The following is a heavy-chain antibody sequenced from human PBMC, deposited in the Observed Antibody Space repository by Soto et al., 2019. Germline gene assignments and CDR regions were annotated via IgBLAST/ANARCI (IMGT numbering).Heavy chain of an antibody. J-gene: IGHJ6*02. D-gene: IGHD2-21*02. V-gene: IGHV2-5*02. CDR1: GLSLSTTGVG. CDR3: VQSRCGGDCLQSYSSHSYYGLDV. CDR2: IYWDDDK. Sequence: QITLKESGPTLVKPTQTLTLTCTFSGLSLSTTGVGVGWIRQPPGKALEWLALIYWDDDKRYSPSLKIRLTITKDTSKNQVVLTMTTLDPVDTATYYCVQSRCGGDCLQSYSSHSYYGLDVWGQGTTVTVSS.